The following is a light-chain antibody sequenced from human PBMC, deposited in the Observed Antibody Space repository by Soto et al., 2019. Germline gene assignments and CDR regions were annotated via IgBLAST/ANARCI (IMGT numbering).Light chain of an antibody. CDR1: QSISNT. Sequence: EIVMTQSPATLSVSPGERATLSCRASQSISNTLAWFQQKPGQGPRLLIYDASNRATGIPARFSGSGSGTDFTLTISSLEPEDFAVYYCQQRSNWPPLTFGGGTKVEIK. J-gene: IGKJ4*01. V-gene: IGKV3-11*01. CDR2: DAS. CDR3: QQRSNWPPLT.